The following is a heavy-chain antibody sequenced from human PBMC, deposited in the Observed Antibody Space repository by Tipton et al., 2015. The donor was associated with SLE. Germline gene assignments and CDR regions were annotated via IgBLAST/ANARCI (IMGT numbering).Heavy chain of an antibody. D-gene: IGHD2/OR15-2a*01. V-gene: IGHV4-61*08. CDR2: IHYSGTT. Sequence: TLSLTCTASGDSISSTDYYWTWIRQPPGKGLEWIGYIHYSGTTHDNPSLKSRVTLSVDTSKNQFSLQLTSVTAADTAVYYCARDSTRWSFWGQGTLVTVSS. CDR1: GDSISSTDYY. CDR3: ARDSTRWSF. J-gene: IGHJ4*02.